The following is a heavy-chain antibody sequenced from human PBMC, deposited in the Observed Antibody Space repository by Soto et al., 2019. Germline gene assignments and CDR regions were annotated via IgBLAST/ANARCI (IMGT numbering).Heavy chain of an antibody. D-gene: IGHD4-17*01. Sequence: QVQLQQSGPGLVKPSETLSLTCTVPGGSISSYYWSWIRQPPGKGLEWIGYIYYSGSTNYNPSLKSRVTISVDTAKNQFSLKLSSVTAADRAVYYCGRTTTVTERIDYWGQGTLVTVSS. CDR3: GRTTTVTERIDY. CDR2: IYYSGST. CDR1: GGSISSYY. J-gene: IGHJ4*02. V-gene: IGHV4-59*01.